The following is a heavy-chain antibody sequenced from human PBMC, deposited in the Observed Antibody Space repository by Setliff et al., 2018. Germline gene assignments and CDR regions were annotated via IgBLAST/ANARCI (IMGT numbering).Heavy chain of an antibody. CDR1: GDSISSGGFY. D-gene: IGHD3-22*01. CDR2: IYYSGTA. CDR3: ARDYFDPSRSYYMDV. V-gene: IGHV4-31*03. Sequence: PSETLSLTCTVFGDSISSGGFYWSWVRQHPGQGLEWIGYIYYSGTAYYNPSLKSRATISVDTSENQFSLKLSSVTAADTAVYYCARDYFDPSRSYYMDVWGKGTMVT. J-gene: IGHJ6*03.